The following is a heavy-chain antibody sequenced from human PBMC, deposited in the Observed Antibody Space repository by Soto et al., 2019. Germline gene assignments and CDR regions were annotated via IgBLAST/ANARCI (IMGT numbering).Heavy chain of an antibody. CDR2: IYYSGST. CDR1: GGSISSGGYY. D-gene: IGHD5-18*01. Sequence: QVQLQESGPGLVKPSQTLSLTCTVSGGSISSGGYYWSWIRQHPGKGLEWIGYIYYSGSTYYNPSLKSRVTISVDTSKNQFSLKLSSVTAADTAVYYCARVSSRHSYGNKGRLFDYWGQGTLVTVSS. V-gene: IGHV4-31*03. CDR3: ARVSSRHSYGNKGRLFDY. J-gene: IGHJ4*02.